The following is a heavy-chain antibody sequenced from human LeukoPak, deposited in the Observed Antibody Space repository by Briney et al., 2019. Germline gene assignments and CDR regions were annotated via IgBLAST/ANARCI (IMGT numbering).Heavy chain of an antibody. D-gene: IGHD6-25*01. CDR1: GYTFSMYG. J-gene: IGHJ4*02. Sequence: ASVKVSCKASGYTFSMYGFTWVRQAPGQGLEWMGWISPYNDNTNYAQKLQGRVSMTTETSTSTAYMELRSLRSDDTAVYYCARAGQRWRVHYFDYWGQGTLVTVSS. CDR3: ARAGQRWRVHYFDY. CDR2: ISPYNDNT. V-gene: IGHV1-18*01.